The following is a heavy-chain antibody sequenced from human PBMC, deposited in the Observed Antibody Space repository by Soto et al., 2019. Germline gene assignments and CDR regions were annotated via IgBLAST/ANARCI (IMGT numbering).Heavy chain of an antibody. CDR2: ISAYNGNT. CDR3: AVGRWVTDYYDSSGDQGEFDP. Sequence: QVQLVQSGAEVKKPGASVKVSCKASGYTFTSYGISWVRQAPGQGLEWMGWISAYNGNTNYAQKLQGRVTMTTDTSSSTAYRELRSLRPDDTAEYYCAVGRWVTDYYDSSGDQGEFDPCAQGTLVTVSS. CDR1: GYTFTSYG. J-gene: IGHJ5*02. V-gene: IGHV1-18*01. D-gene: IGHD3-22*01.